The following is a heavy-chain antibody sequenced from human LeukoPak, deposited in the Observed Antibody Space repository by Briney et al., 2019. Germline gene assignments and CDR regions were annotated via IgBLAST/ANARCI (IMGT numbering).Heavy chain of an antibody. J-gene: IGHJ3*02. D-gene: IGHD3-22*01. Sequence: VASVKVSCKASGYTFTNYYMHWMRQAPGQGLEWMGIINPSGGSTSYAQKFQGRVTMTRDTSTSTVYMELSSLRSDDTAVYYCARDNKGSAYYYDSSGSDAFDIWGQGTMVTVSS. V-gene: IGHV1-46*01. CDR2: INPSGGST. CDR1: GYTFTNYY. CDR3: ARDNKGSAYYYDSSGSDAFDI.